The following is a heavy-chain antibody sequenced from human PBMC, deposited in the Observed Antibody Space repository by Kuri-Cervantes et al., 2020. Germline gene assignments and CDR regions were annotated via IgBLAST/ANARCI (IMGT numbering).Heavy chain of an antibody. D-gene: IGHD2-2*02. CDR3: ARFGGGYCSSTSCYTRGYYYYYYGMDV. Sequence: ASVKVSCKASGYTFTGYYIHWVRQAPGQGLEWMGWINPNSGDTNYAQKFQGRVTMTRDTSISTAYMELNRLRSDDTAVYYCARFGGGYCSSTSCYTRGYYYYYYGMDVWGQGTTVTVSS. CDR1: GYTFTGYY. J-gene: IGHJ6*02. V-gene: IGHV1-2*02. CDR2: INPNSGDT.